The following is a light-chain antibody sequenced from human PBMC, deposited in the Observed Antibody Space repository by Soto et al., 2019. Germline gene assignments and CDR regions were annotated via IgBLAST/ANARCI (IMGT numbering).Light chain of an antibody. CDR1: QSISTW. J-gene: IGKJ4*01. CDR2: KTS. Sequence: DIQMTQSPSTLSASVGDRVTITCRASQSISTWLAWYQQKSGKAPKLLIYKTSSLESWVPSRFSGSGSGTEFTLTISSLQPDDIATYYCQQYNSLTFGGGTKVDIK. CDR3: QQYNSLT. V-gene: IGKV1-5*03.